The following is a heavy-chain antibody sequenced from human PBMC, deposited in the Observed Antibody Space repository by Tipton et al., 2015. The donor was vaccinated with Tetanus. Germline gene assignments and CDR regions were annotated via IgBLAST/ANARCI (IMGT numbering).Heavy chain of an antibody. CDR3: ARDHTFTISQSRGGLDS. J-gene: IGHJ4*02. Sequence: CAASGFSFSSYGMHWARQAPGKGLEWVAIIWNDGSNKYYADSVKGRFTISRDNSKNTLYLQMSSLRDEETAVYYCARDHTFTISQSRGGLDSWGQGTLVTVS. D-gene: IGHD3-10*01. CDR2: IWNDGSNK. V-gene: IGHV3-33*01. CDR1: GFSFSSYG.